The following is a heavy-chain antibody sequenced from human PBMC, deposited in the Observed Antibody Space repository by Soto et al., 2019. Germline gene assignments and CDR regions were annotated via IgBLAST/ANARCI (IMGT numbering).Heavy chain of an antibody. J-gene: IGHJ5*02. CDR2: IYHSGTT. D-gene: IGHD6-13*01. V-gene: IGHV4-30-2*01. CDR1: GDSISSGGYS. Sequence: SETLSLTCTVSGDSISSGGYSWSWIRQPPGKDLEWIGYIYHSGTTYYNPSLKSRVTISVDRSNNQFSLKLSSVTAADTAVYYCARVFSDSSSFFDPWGQGTLVTVSS. CDR3: ARVFSDSSSFFDP.